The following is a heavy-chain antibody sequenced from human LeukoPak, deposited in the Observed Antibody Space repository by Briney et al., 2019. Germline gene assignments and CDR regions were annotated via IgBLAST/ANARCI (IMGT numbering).Heavy chain of an antibody. CDR2: IYYSGSA. CDR1: GGSISSKSYY. J-gene: IGHJ4*02. Sequence: SETLSLTCTASGGSISSKSYYWGWIRQPPGKGLEWIGSIYYSGSAYYNPSLKSRVTISVDTSKNQFSLKLSSVTAADTAVYYCAREEGSYGGNSHWGQGTLVTVSS. D-gene: IGHD4-23*01. V-gene: IGHV4-39*07. CDR3: AREEGSYGGNSH.